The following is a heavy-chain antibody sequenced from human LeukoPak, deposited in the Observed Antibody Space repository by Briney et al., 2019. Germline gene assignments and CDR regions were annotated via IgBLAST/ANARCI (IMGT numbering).Heavy chain of an antibody. Sequence: GGSLRLSCAASGFTFSSYSMNWVRQAPGKGLEGVSSISSSSTYIYYADSVKGRFTISRDNAKNSLYLQMNSLRDKDTAVYYCARLRVTTDIDYWGQGTLVTVSS. D-gene: IGHD1-14*01. V-gene: IGHV3-21*01. J-gene: IGHJ4*02. CDR3: ARLRVTTDIDY. CDR2: ISSSSTYI. CDR1: GFTFSSYS.